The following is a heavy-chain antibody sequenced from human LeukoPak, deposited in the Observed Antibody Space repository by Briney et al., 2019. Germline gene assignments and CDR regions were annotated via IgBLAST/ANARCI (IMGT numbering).Heavy chain of an antibody. CDR1: GGTFSSYA. Sequence: SVKVSCKASGGTFSSYAISWVRQAPGQGLEWMGGIIPIFGTANYAQKFQGRVTITADESTSTAYMELSSLRSEDTAVYYCARGKIPAPLCAFDIWGQGTMVTVSS. CDR2: IIPIFGTA. CDR3: ARGKIPAPLCAFDI. J-gene: IGHJ3*02. V-gene: IGHV1-69*01.